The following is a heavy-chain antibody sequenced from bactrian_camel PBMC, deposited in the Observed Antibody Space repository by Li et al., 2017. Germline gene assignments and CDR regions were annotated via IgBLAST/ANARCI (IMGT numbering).Heavy chain of an antibody. CDR2: IHRNGVST. J-gene: IGHJ4*01. D-gene: IGHD6*01. CDR1: GFTFSSYA. V-gene: IGHV3S40*01. Sequence: VQLVESGGALVQPGGSLRLSCTASGFTFSSYAMSWVRQAPGKGLEWIASIHRNGVSTFYADSVKGRFTISRDVAKSTAYLQLNSLKTEDTAMYYCAGFRERARPGQGTQVTVS.